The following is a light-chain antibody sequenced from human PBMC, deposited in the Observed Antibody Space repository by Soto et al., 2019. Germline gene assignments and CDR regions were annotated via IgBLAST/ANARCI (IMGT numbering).Light chain of an antibody. CDR1: QSVSSSY. CDR3: QQYGSSPIT. V-gene: IGKV3-20*01. J-gene: IGKJ5*01. CDR2: GAS. Sequence: EIVLTQSPCTLSLSPGERATISCRASQSVSSSYLAWYQQKPGQAPRLLIYGASTRATGIPDRFSGSGSGTDFTLIISRLEPEEFAVYYCQQYGSSPITFGQGTRLEIK.